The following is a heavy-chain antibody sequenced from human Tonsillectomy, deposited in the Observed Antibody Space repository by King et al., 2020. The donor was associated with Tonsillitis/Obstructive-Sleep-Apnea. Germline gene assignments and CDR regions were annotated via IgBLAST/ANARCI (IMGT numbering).Heavy chain of an antibody. CDR3: AKKYYYYMDV. Sequence: VQLVESGGDLVQPGGFLRLSCAASGFTFSNYAMNWVRPAPGKGLEWISYISTSCSSMSYADSVKGRFTVSRDNAKSSLYLQMNSLRDEDTAVYYCAKKYYYYMDVWSKGTTVTVSS. D-gene: IGHD2/OR15-2a*01. J-gene: IGHJ6*03. V-gene: IGHV3-48*02. CDR1: GFTFSNYA. CDR2: ISTSCSSM.